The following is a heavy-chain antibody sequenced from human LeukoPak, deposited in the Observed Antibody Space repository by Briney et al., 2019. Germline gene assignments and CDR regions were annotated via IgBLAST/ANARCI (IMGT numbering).Heavy chain of an antibody. CDR3: ARDVTSFGVSVKANDY. CDR2: INHSGST. V-gene: IGHV4-39*07. D-gene: IGHD3-3*01. Sequence: SETLSLTCTVSGGSISSGGYYWSWIRQPPGKGLEWIGEINHSGSTNYNPSLKSRVTISVDTSNNQSSLKLSSVTAADTAVYYCARDVTSFGVSVKANDYWGQGTLVTVST. CDR1: GGSISSGGYY. J-gene: IGHJ4*02.